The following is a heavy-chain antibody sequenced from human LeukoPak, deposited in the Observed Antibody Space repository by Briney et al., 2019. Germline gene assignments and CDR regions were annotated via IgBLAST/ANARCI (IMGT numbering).Heavy chain of an antibody. CDR3: ATDMGYDFWSGYPTDY. J-gene: IGHJ4*02. Sequence: ASVKVSCKVSGYTLTELSMHWVRQAPGKGLEWMGGFDPEDGETIYAQKFQGRVTMTEDTSTDTAYMELSSLRSEDTAVYYCATDMGYDFWSGYPTDYWGQGTLVTVSS. CDR2: FDPEDGET. CDR1: GYTLTELS. V-gene: IGHV1-24*01. D-gene: IGHD3-3*01.